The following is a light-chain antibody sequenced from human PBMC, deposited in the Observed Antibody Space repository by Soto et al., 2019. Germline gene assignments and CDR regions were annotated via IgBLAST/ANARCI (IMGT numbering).Light chain of an antibody. Sequence: EIVMTQSPVTLSVSPGERAILSCRASQSVSTKLAWYQQKPGQAPRLLIYDASTRATGIPARFSGSGSGTEFTLTISSLQSEDFAVYYCQQYNNWPPITFGQGTRLEIK. CDR2: DAS. V-gene: IGKV3-15*01. J-gene: IGKJ5*01. CDR1: QSVSTK. CDR3: QQYNNWPPIT.